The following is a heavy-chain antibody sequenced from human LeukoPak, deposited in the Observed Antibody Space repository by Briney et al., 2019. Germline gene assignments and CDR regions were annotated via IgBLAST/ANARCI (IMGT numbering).Heavy chain of an antibody. Sequence: PSETLSLTCAVYGGSFSDYYWSWIRQPPGKGLEWIGEINHSGSTNYNPSLKSRVTISVDTSKNQFSLKLSFVTAADTAVYYCARYSNLLTVTKTAKVYYFDYWGQGTLVTVSS. CDR3: ARYSNLLTVTKTAKVYYFDY. CDR2: INHSGST. V-gene: IGHV4-34*01. CDR1: GGSFSDYY. J-gene: IGHJ4*02. D-gene: IGHD4-17*01.